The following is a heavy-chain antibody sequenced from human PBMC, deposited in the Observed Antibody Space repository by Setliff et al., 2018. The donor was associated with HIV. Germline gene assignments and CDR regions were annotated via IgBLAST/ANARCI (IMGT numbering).Heavy chain of an antibody. J-gene: IGHJ4*02. D-gene: IGHD2-2*01. CDR1: GGSFSGYY. V-gene: IGHV4-34*01. CDR3: ATHCTSTSCYSAGLDY. Sequence: LSLTCAVYGGSFSGYYWSWIRQPPGKGLEWNGEINHSGNTNYNPSLKSRVTISVDTSKNQFTLNLNSVAAADTAVYYCATHCTSTSCYSAGLDYWGQGTLVTVSS. CDR2: INHSGNT.